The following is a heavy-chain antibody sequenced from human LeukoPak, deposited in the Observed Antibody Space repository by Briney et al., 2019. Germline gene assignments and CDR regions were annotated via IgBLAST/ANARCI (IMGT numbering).Heavy chain of an antibody. CDR3: ARGDEYQYYFDY. CDR2: INPSGGST. J-gene: IGHJ4*02. V-gene: IGHV1-46*01. Sequence: ASVKVSCKASGYTFTSYYMHWVRQAPGQGLEWMGIINPSGGSTSYAQKFQGRVTITADESTSTAYMELSSLRSEDTAVYYCARGDEYQYYFDYWGQGTLVTVSS. CDR1: GYTFTSYY. D-gene: IGHD2-2*01.